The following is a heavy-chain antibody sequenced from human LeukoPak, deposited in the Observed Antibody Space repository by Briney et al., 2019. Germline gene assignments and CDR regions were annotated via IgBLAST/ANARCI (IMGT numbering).Heavy chain of an antibody. V-gene: IGHV3-23*01. CDR3: AKVSGGGLYYDGMDV. CDR1: GFTFNKYA. D-gene: IGHD1-14*01. J-gene: IGHJ6*02. Sequence: GGSLRLSCAASGFTFNKYAMNWVRQAPGKGLEWVSVISGGGGTPYYADSVKGRFTISRDSSKNTLYLQMNSLRAEDTAVYYCAKVSGGGLYYDGMDVWGQGTTVTVSS. CDR2: ISGGGGTP.